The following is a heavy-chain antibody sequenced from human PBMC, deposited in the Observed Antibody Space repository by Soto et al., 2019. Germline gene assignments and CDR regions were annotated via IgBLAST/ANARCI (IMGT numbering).Heavy chain of an antibody. CDR2: IYYNVNT. CDR1: GGSISSYY. V-gene: IGHV4-59*08. Sequence: SETLSLTCTVSGGSISSYYWSWIRQPPGKGLEWIGYIYYNVNTNYNPSLKSRVTISVDTSKNQFSLKLSSVTAADTAVYYCARHETTVVTGYYYYYGMDVWGQGTTVTVSS. D-gene: IGHD4-17*01. J-gene: IGHJ6*02. CDR3: ARHETTVVTGYYYYYGMDV.